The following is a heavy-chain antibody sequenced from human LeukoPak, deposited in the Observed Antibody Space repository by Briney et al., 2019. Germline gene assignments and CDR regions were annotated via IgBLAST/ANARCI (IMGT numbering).Heavy chain of an antibody. D-gene: IGHD3-22*01. V-gene: IGHV3-66*02. CDR1: GFTVSSNY. Sequence: PGGSLRLSCAASGFTVSSNYMSWVRQAPGEGLEWVSVIYSGGSTYYADSVKGRFTISRDNSKNTLYLQMNSLRAEDTAVYYCARETSSGYYKPRQYYFDYWGQGTLVTVSS. J-gene: IGHJ4*02. CDR2: IYSGGST. CDR3: ARETSSGYYKPRQYYFDY.